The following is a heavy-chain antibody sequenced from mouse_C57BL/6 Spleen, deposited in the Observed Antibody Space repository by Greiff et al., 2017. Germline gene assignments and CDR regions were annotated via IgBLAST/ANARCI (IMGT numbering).Heavy chain of an antibody. V-gene: IGHV1-59*01. CDR3: ARSDYYGSSYAMDY. CDR2: IDPSDSYT. CDR1: GYTFTSYW. Sequence: VKLQQPGAELVRPGTSVKLSCKASGYTFTSYWMHWVKQRPGQGLEWIGVIDPSDSYTNYNQKFKGKATLTVDTSSSTAYMQLSSLTSEDSAVYYCARSDYYGSSYAMDYWGQGTSVTVSS. D-gene: IGHD1-1*01. J-gene: IGHJ4*01.